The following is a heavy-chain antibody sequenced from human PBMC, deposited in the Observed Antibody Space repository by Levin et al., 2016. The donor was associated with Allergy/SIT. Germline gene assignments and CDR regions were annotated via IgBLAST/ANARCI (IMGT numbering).Heavy chain of an antibody. Sequence: VRQMPGKGLEWMGVIHPYDSETRYNPSFQGQVSISVDKSISTTYLQWSSVKASDIAMYYCVRVRDGDFMPRPFDSWGQGTLVTVSS. V-gene: IGHV5-51*01. J-gene: IGHJ4*02. CDR2: IHPYDSET. D-gene: IGHD5-24*01. CDR3: VRVRDGDFMPRPFDS.